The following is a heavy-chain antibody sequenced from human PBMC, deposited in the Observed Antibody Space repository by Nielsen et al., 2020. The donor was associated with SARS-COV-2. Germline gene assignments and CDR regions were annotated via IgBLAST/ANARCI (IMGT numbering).Heavy chain of an antibody. J-gene: IGHJ4*02. CDR2: ISESSANI. Sequence: GGSLRLSCAASGLTFNKYAMNWVRQAPGKGLEWVAYISESSANIHYAASVNGRFTVSRDNAKNSLYLQMNNLRDEDTAVYYCASDPSYSSSWLHYFDFWGQGTLVTVSS. V-gene: IGHV3-48*02. D-gene: IGHD5-12*01. CDR1: GLTFNKYA. CDR3: ASDPSYSSSWLHYFDF.